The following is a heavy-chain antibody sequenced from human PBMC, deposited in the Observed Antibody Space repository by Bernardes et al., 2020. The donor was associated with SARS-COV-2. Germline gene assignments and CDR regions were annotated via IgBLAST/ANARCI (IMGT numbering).Heavy chain of an antibody. CDR2: INPNSGGT. Sequence: ASVKVSCKASGYTFTGYYMHWVRQAPGQGLEWMGWINPNSGGTNYAQKFQGWVTMTRDTSISTAYMELSRLRSDDTAVYYCAREGGYDFWSGYYTGWGYYYGMDVWGQGTTVTVSS. D-gene: IGHD3-3*01. V-gene: IGHV1-2*04. CDR1: GYTFTGYY. CDR3: AREGGYDFWSGYYTGWGYYYGMDV. J-gene: IGHJ6*02.